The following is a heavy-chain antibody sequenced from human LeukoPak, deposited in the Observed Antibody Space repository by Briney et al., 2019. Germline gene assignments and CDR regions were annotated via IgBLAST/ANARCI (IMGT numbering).Heavy chain of an antibody. D-gene: IGHD3-10*01. Sequence: GESLKISCKGSGYSFNSYWIGWVRQMPGKGLEWMGIIYPGDSDTTYSPSFQGQVTISADKSISTAYLQWSSLKASDTAMYYCARRLLNSGHYYFDYWGQGTLVTVSS. V-gene: IGHV5-51*01. J-gene: IGHJ4*02. CDR3: ARRLLNSGHYYFDY. CDR1: GYSFNSYW. CDR2: IYPGDSDT.